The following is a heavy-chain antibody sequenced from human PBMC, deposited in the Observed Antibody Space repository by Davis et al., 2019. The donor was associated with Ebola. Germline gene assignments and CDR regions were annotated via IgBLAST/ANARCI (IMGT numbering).Heavy chain of an antibody. J-gene: IGHJ6*02. CDR1: GLSFSSYA. V-gene: IGHV3-23*01. D-gene: IGHD2-2*02. CDR3: AKGEDIVVVPAAIEFYYYGMDV. CDR2: ISNGGGST. Sequence: GGSLTLSCPLSGLSFSSYAMSWVRHAPGKGLEWDSPISNGGGSTYYAESVKGRFTISRDNSKNTLYLQMNSLRAEDTAVYYCAKGEDIVVVPAAIEFYYYGMDVWSQGTTVTVSS.